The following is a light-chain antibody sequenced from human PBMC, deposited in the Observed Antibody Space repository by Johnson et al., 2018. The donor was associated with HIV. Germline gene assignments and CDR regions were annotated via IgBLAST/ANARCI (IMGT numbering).Light chain of an antibody. CDR2: DNN. V-gene: IGLV1-51*01. CDR3: GTWDTSLNAFV. J-gene: IGLJ1*01. Sequence: VLTQPPSVSAAPGQKVTISCSGSSSNIGNNYVSWYQQLPGTAPKLLIYDNNKRPSGIPDRFSGSKSGTSATLGITGLQTGDEADYYCGTWDTSLNAFVLGTGTRVIVL. CDR1: SSNIGNNY.